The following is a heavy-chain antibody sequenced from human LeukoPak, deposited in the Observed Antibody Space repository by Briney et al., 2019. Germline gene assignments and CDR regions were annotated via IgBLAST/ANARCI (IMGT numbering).Heavy chain of an antibody. Sequence: SETLSLTCTVSGGSISSYYWSWIRQPPGKGLEWIGYIYYSGSTNHNPSLKSRVTISVDTSKNQFSLKLSSVTAADTAVYYCARLFYGSHFDYWGQGTLVTVSS. V-gene: IGHV4-59*08. D-gene: IGHD2/OR15-2a*01. CDR2: IYYSGST. J-gene: IGHJ4*02. CDR3: ARLFYGSHFDY. CDR1: GGSISSYY.